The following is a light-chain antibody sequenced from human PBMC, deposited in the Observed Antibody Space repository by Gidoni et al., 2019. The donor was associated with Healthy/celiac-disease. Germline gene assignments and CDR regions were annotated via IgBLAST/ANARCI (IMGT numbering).Light chain of an antibody. CDR1: QSISSY. CDR2: SAS. Sequence: DIQMTQSPSSLSASVGDRVTITCRASQSISSYLNWYQQKPGKAPKLLIYSASSLQSGVPSRFSGSGSWTDFTLTISSLQPDDVATYYCQQSYSTLTWTFGQGTKVEIK. V-gene: IGKV1-39*01. CDR3: QQSYSTLTWT. J-gene: IGKJ1*01.